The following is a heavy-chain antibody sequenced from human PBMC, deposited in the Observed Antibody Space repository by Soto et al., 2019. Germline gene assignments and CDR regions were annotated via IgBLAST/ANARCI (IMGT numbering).Heavy chain of an antibody. V-gene: IGHV3-33*01. Sequence: GGSRRRSCAASGFTFSSYVMHWVRQAPGKGLEWVAVIWYDGSNKYYADSVNGRFTISRDNSKNTLYLQMNSLRAEDTAVYYCARDQRAGIAVAGTLDYWGQGTLVTVSS. CDR1: GFTFSSYV. D-gene: IGHD6-19*01. CDR2: IWYDGSNK. J-gene: IGHJ4*02. CDR3: ARDQRAGIAVAGTLDY.